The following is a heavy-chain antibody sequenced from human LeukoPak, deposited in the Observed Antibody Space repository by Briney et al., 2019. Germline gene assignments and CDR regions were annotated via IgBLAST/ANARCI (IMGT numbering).Heavy chain of an antibody. V-gene: IGHV1-2*02. Sequence: ASVKVSCKASGYTFTSYAMNWVRQAPGQGLEWMGWINPNSGGTNYAQKFQGRVTMTRDTSISTAYMELSRLRSDDTAVYYCARGPRAYLYYGSGSWGAYFDYWGQGTLVTVSS. CDR2: INPNSGGT. J-gene: IGHJ4*02. D-gene: IGHD3-10*01. CDR1: GYTFTSYA. CDR3: ARGPRAYLYYGSGSWGAYFDY.